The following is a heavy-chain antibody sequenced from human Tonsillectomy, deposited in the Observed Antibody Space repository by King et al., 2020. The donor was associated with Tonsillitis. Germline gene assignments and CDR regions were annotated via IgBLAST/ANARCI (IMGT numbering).Heavy chain of an antibody. CDR3: AKDIVGTITGADY. Sequence: VQLVESGGGVVQPGRSLRLSCAASGFTFSTYGMHWVRQAPGKGLEWVAVISYDGSNKYYADSVKGRFTISRDNSKSTLFLQMNSLRAEDTAVYYCAKDIVGTITGADYWGQGTLVTVSS. D-gene: IGHD1-26*01. V-gene: IGHV3-30*18. J-gene: IGHJ4*02. CDR2: ISYDGSNK. CDR1: GFTFSTYG.